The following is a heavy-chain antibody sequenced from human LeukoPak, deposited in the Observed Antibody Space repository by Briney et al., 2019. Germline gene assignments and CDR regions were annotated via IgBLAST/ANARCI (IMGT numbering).Heavy chain of an antibody. CDR3: ARGEPYYYDSSGYLGDV. J-gene: IGHJ6*02. CDR2: ISSSGSTI. V-gene: IGHV3-48*03. CDR1: GFTFSSYE. D-gene: IGHD3-22*01. Sequence: SGGSLRLSCAASGFTFSSYEMNWVRQAPGKGLEWVSYISSSGSTIYYADSVKGRFTISRDNAKNSLYLQMNSLRVEDTAVYYCARGEPYYYDSSGYLGDVWGQGTTVTVSS.